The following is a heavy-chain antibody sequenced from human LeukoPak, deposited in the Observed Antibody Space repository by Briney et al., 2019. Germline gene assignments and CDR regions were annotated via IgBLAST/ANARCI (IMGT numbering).Heavy chain of an antibody. CDR3: ARDLDFWSGGYNWFDP. J-gene: IGHJ5*02. CDR2: ISSSGSTI. CDR1: GFTFSRHG. D-gene: IGHD3-3*01. Sequence: GGSLRLSCAASGFTFSRHGMHWVRQAPGKGLEWVSYISSSGSTIYYADSVKGRFTISRDNAKNSLYLQMNSLRAEDTAVYYCARDLDFWSGGYNWFDPWGQGTLVTVSS. V-gene: IGHV3-48*04.